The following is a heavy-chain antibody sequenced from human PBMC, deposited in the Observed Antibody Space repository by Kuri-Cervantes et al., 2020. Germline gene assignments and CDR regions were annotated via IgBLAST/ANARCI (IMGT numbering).Heavy chain of an antibody. CDR2: ISYDGSNK. V-gene: IGHV3-30-3*01. J-gene: IGHJ4*02. CDR3: ATATPPLRDY. D-gene: IGHD5-12*01. Sequence: LSLTCAASGFTFSSYAMHRVRQAPGKGLEWVAGISYDGSNKYYADSVKGRFTISRDNSKNTLYLQMNSLRAEDTAGYYCATATPPLRDYWGQGTLVTVSS. CDR1: GFTFSSYA.